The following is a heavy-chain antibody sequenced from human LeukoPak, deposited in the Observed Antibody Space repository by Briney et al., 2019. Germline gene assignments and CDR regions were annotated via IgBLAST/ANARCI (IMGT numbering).Heavy chain of an antibody. Sequence: PGGSLRLSCAASGFTFSSYAMNWVRQAPGKGLEWVANIKQDGSERYYVDSVKGRFTISRDNAKNSLYLQMNSLRAEDTAVHYCARDLADVWGKGTTVTVSS. CDR1: GFTFSSYA. CDR3: ARDLADV. J-gene: IGHJ6*04. V-gene: IGHV3-7*01. CDR2: IKQDGSER.